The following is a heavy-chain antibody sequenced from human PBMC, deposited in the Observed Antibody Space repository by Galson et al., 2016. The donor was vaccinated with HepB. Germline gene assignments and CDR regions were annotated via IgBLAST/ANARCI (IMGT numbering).Heavy chain of an antibody. J-gene: IGHJ6*04. Sequence: SLRLSCAGSGFTFRGYGMTWVRQAPGKGLECVSSISMSGGSTDYAGSVKGRFTISRDNSKNTLFLQTNSLGVEDTAGYYCVRGSTAPDIWDKGATVTGSS. CDR3: VRGSTAPDI. CDR1: GFTFRGYG. D-gene: IGHD3-16*01. V-gene: IGHV3-23*01. CDR2: ISMSGGST.